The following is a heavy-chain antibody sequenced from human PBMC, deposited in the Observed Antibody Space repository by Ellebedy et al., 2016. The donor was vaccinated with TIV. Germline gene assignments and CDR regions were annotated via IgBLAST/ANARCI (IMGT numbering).Heavy chain of an antibody. CDR2: VYYTGRT. J-gene: IGHJ2*01. CDR3: ARSSAGGFDYWYFDL. D-gene: IGHD6-19*01. V-gene: IGHV4-61*08. Sequence: MPSETLSLTCTVSGASISSNGHYWSWVRQSPEKGLEWIAYVYYTGRTNYNPSLGSRVTISLDTSKRQFSLNLRSLTAADTAVYYCARSSAGGFDYWYFDLWGRGTLVTVSS. CDR1: GASISSNGHY.